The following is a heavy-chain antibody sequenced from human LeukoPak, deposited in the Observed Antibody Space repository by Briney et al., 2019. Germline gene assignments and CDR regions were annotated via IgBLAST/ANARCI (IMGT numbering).Heavy chain of an antibody. D-gene: IGHD6-13*01. CDR3: AKEGDIRQQLYRAAAFDY. CDR2: ISWNSGSI. Sequence: AGGSLRLSCAASGFTFDDYAMHWVRQAPGRGLEWVSGISWNSGSIGYADSVKGRFTISRDNAKNSLYLQMNSLRAEDTALYYCAKEGDIRQQLYRAAAFDYWGQGTLVTVSS. V-gene: IGHV3-9*01. CDR1: GFTFDDYA. J-gene: IGHJ4*02.